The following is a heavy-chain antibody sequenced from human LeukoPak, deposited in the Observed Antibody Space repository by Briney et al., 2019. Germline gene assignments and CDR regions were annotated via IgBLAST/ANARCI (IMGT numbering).Heavy chain of an antibody. CDR2: INPNSGGT. Sequence: RGASVKVSCKASGYTFTGYYMHWVRQAPGQGLEWMGWINPNSGGTNYAQKFQGRVTMTRDTSISTAYMELSRLRSDDTAVYYCARDMAAVARQDYECFNYWGQGTLVTVSS. J-gene: IGHJ4*02. V-gene: IGHV1-2*02. D-gene: IGHD6-19*01. CDR1: GYTFTGYY. CDR3: ARDMAAVARQDYECFNY.